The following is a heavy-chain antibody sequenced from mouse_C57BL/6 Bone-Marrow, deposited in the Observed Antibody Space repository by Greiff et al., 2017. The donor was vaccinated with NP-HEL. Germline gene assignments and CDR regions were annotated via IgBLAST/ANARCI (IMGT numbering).Heavy chain of an antibody. V-gene: IGHV14-4*01. J-gene: IGHJ1*03. CDR1: GFNIKDDY. CDR2: IDPENGDT. CDR3: TTRDNWYFEV. Sequence: VQLQQSGAELVRPGASVKLSCTASGFNIKDDYMHWVKQRPEQGLEWIGWIDPENGDTEYAPKFQGKATFTADKSSNTAYLQLSSLTSEDTAVYYCTTRDNWYFEVWGTGTTVTVSS.